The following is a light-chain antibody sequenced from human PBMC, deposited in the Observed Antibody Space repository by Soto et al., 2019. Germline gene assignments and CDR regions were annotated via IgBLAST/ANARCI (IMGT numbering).Light chain of an antibody. Sequence: DIQMPKPPSSLSASVGDRVTSTFRASRPISNYLAWYQQKPGKIPNLLFYAASTLQAGVPSRFSGGRSGTDFTITISSLQPEDVAAYYCQKHNSAPLTFGGGTKADIK. CDR2: AAS. V-gene: IGKV1-27*01. CDR3: QKHNSAPLT. J-gene: IGKJ4*01. CDR1: RPISNY.